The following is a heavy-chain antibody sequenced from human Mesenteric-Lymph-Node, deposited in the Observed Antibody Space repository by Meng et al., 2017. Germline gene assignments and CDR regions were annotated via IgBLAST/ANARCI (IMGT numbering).Heavy chain of an antibody. D-gene: IGHD2-2*02. CDR2: ISYSGAT. CDR1: GASISSAVF. V-gene: IGHV4-30-4*01. CDR3: ARVVGDCASCYKGWFDP. Sequence: QGQLQESGPGLVNPSQTLSLTCTVSGASISSAVFWIWIRQPPGKDLEWIGYISYSGATHYNPSLKSRLTISVDTAKNQFSLSLSSVTAADTAVYYCARVVGDCASCYKGWFDPWGQGTLVTVSS. J-gene: IGHJ5*02.